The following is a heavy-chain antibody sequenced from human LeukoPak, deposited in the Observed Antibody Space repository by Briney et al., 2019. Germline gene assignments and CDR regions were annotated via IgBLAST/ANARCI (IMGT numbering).Heavy chain of an antibody. V-gene: IGHV4-34*01. CDR2: INHSGST. D-gene: IGHD3-22*01. J-gene: IGHJ5*02. Sequence: ASETLSLTCAVYGGSFSGYYWSWIRQPPGKGLEWIGEINHSGSTNYNPSLKSRVTISVDTSKNQFSLKLSSVTAADTAVYYRARVPSGYYERWFDPWGQGTLVTVSS. CDR1: GGSFSGYY. CDR3: ARVPSGYYERWFDP.